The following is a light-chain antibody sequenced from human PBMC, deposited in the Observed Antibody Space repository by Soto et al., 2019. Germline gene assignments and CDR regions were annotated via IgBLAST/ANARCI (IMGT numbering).Light chain of an antibody. CDR2: KAS. V-gene: IGKV1-5*03. Sequence: DIQMTQSPSTLSASVGDRVTITCRASQSISSWLAWYQQKPGKAPKLLIYKASSLESGVPSRFSGSGSGTEFTLPISSLQPDDFATYYCQQYNSYPWTFGQGTKLEIK. J-gene: IGKJ2*02. CDR1: QSISSW. CDR3: QQYNSYPWT.